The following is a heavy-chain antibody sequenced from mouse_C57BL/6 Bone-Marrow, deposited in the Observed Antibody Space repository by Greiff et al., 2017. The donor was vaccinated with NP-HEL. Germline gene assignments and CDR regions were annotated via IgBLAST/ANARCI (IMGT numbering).Heavy chain of an antibody. D-gene: IGHD1-1*01. J-gene: IGHJ1*03. CDR2: IWSGGST. Sequence: QVHVKQSGPGLVQPSQSLSITCTVSGFSLTSYGVHWVRQSPGKGLEWLGVIWSGGSTDYNAAFISRLSISKDNSKSQVFFKMNSLQADDTAIYYCARKGTTVVASHWYFDVWGTGTTVTVSS. CDR1: GFSLTSYG. CDR3: ARKGTTVVASHWYFDV. V-gene: IGHV2-2*01.